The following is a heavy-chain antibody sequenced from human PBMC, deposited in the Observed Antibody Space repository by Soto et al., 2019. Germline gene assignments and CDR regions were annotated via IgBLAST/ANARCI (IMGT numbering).Heavy chain of an antibody. J-gene: IGHJ3*01. Sequence: QVQLVESGGGVVQPGRSLRLSCAASGFTFNNYGMHWVRQAPGKGLEGVATISNDGSDKYYADSVKARLTISRDNSKNTVYLQMNSLRAEETAVYYCAKDQGIAASHGIDWGQGTMVTVSS. CDR1: GFTFNNYG. D-gene: IGHD6-13*01. CDR2: ISNDGSDK. V-gene: IGHV3-30*18. CDR3: AKDQGIAASHGID.